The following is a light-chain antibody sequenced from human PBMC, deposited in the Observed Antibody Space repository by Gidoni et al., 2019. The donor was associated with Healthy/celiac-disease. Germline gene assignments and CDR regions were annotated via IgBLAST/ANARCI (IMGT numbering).Light chain of an antibody. CDR3: AAWDDSLSGRV. CDR1: SPNIGSNY. V-gene: IGLV1-47*02. Sequence: QAVLTQPPSASGTPGPGVTISCSGSSPNIGSNYVYWYQQLPGTAPKLLIYSNNQRPSGVPDRFSGSKSGTSASLAISGLRSEDEADYYCAAWDDSLSGRVFGGGTKLTVL. J-gene: IGLJ2*01. CDR2: SNN.